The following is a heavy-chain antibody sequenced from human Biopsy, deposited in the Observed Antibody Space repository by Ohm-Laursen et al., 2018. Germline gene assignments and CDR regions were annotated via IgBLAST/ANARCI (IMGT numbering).Heavy chain of an antibody. D-gene: IGHD4-11*01. J-gene: IGHJ2*01. CDR2: ISYDGSGG. Sequence: SLRLSCAASGFTFTSYAMHWVRQAPGKGLEWVALISYDGSGGYYADSLKGRFIISRDNPKNTVDLQMNRLRAEDTAVYFCAKDGKRGDYSTSCSWHFDLWGRGTLVTVSS. CDR1: GFTFTSYA. V-gene: IGHV3-30*18. CDR3: AKDGKRGDYSTSCSWHFDL.